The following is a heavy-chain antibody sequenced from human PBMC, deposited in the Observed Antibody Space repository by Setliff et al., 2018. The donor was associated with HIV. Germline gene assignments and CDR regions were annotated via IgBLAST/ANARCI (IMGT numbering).Heavy chain of an antibody. Sequence: KPSETLSLTCTVSGGSFSSSTYSWGWIRQPPGMGLEWIGSIHSSGTTYYNPSLKSRVAISVDTSRSQFSLKLRSVTAADTAVYYCARHKTNYDFYAFDVWGKGTTVTVSS. CDR2: IHSSGTT. CDR1: GGSFSSSTYS. CDR3: ARHKTNYDFYAFDV. J-gene: IGHJ6*01. V-gene: IGHV4-39*01. D-gene: IGHD3-3*01.